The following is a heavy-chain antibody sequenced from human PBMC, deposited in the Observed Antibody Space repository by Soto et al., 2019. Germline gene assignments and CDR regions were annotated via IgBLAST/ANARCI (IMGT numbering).Heavy chain of an antibody. V-gene: IGHV3-30*03. J-gene: IGHJ4*02. CDR2: ISYDGSNK. CDR3: ASFPRIAVAADFDY. Sequence: GSLELACAASGFTFSSYGMHWVRQAPGKGLEWVAVISYDGSNKYYADSVKGRFTISRDNSKNTLYLQMNSLRAEDTAVYYCASFPRIAVAADFDYWGQGTLVTVSS. D-gene: IGHD6-19*01. CDR1: GFTFSSYG.